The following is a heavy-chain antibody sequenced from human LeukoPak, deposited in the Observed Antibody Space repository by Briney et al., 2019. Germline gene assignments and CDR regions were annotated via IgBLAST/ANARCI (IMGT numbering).Heavy chain of an antibody. CDR2: MNPNSGNT. Sequence: ASVKVSCKASGYTFTSYDINWVRQATGQGLEWMGWMNPNSGNTGYAQKFQGRVTITRNTSISTAYMELSSLRSEDTAVYYCAREQQLIRGDYWGQGTLVTVSS. CDR1: GYTFTSYD. V-gene: IGHV1-8*03. D-gene: IGHD6-13*01. CDR3: AREQQLIRGDY. J-gene: IGHJ4*02.